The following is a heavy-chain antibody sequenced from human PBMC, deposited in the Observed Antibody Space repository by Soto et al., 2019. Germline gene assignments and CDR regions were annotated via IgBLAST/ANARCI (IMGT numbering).Heavy chain of an antibody. Sequence: GGSLRLSCAASKFSFSNYGMHWVRQAPGKGLEWVAVTTYDGRQTYYADSVKGRFTISRDNSKNMLYLQMNSLRIDDTAVYYCAKDWREGYDTEAYDIWGQGTEVTVS. D-gene: IGHD5-12*01. CDR2: TTYDGRQT. J-gene: IGHJ3*02. CDR1: KFSFSNYG. CDR3: AKDWREGYDTEAYDI. V-gene: IGHV3-30*18.